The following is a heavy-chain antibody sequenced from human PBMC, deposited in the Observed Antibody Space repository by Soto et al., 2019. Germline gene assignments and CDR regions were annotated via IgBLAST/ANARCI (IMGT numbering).Heavy chain of an antibody. CDR3: AHSRDSGDYGN. CDR1: GFSLSTTGVG. Sequence: QITLKESGPTLVKPTQTLTLTCTFSGFSLSTTGVGVGWIRQPPGKAREWLGIIYWDDDKHYRPSLRNRLTITKDTPKHKVVLTLTNMNPVDTATYYCAHSRDSGDYGNWGQGTLVTASS. D-gene: IGHD4-17*01. CDR2: IYWDDDK. V-gene: IGHV2-5*02. J-gene: IGHJ4*02.